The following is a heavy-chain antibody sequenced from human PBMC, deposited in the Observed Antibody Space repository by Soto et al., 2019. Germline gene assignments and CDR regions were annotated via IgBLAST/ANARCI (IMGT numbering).Heavy chain of an antibody. V-gene: IGHV3-7*01. J-gene: IGHJ4*02. CDR3: SRSLNS. Sequence: GGSLRLSCAASGFTFSTYWMDWVRQTPGKGLEWVANINQDGSKKNYVDSVKGRFTISRDNAKNSLYLQMSSLTAEDSALYYCSRSLNSWGQGTLVTVSS. CDR2: INQDGSKK. CDR1: GFTFSTYW.